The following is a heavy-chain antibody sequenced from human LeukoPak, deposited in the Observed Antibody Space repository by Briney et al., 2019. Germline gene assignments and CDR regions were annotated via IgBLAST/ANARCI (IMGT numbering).Heavy chain of an antibody. Sequence: GGSLRLSCAASGFTFSSYGMSWVRQAPGKELEWVSAISGSGGSTYYADSVKGRFTISRDNSKNTLYLQMNSLRAEDTAVYYCAKSFWYDILTGYQGAAFDYWGQGTLVTVSS. D-gene: IGHD3-9*01. CDR3: AKSFWYDILTGYQGAAFDY. CDR1: GFTFSSYG. V-gene: IGHV3-23*01. CDR2: ISGSGGST. J-gene: IGHJ4*02.